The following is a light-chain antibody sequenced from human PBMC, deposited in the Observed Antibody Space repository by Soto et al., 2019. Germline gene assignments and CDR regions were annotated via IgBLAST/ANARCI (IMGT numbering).Light chain of an antibody. J-gene: IGLJ1*01. Sequence: QSVLTQPASVSGSPGQSITISCTGTSSDVGGNKYVSWYQQYPGKVPKLLINKVTNRPSGVSYRFSGSKSGNTASLTISAILAEDEADYFCASSTSDSLYVFGTGTKVTVL. V-gene: IGLV2-14*01. CDR1: SSDVGGNKY. CDR2: KVT. CDR3: ASSTSDSLYV.